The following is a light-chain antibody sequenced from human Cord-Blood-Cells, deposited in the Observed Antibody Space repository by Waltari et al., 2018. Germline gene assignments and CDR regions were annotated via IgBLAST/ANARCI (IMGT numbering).Light chain of an antibody. V-gene: IGKV1-39*01. Sequence: DIQMTQSPSSLSASVGDRVTITCRASQSIRSYLNWYQQKPGKAPKLLIYAASRLQSGVPSRFSGSVAGTDFTLTISSLQPEDFATYYCQQSYSTPVTFGGGTKVEIK. J-gene: IGKJ4*01. CDR2: AAS. CDR3: QQSYSTPVT. CDR1: QSIRSY.